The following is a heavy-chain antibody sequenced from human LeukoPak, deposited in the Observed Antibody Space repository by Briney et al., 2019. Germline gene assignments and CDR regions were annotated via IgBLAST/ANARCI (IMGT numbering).Heavy chain of an antibody. CDR2: MNPNSGNT. V-gene: IGHV1-8*01. D-gene: IGHD2-2*02. Sequence: ASVKVSCKASGYTFTSYDIHWVRQATGQGLEWMGWMNPNSGNTGYAQKFQGRVTMTRNTSISTAYMELSSLRSEDTAVYYCAREYCSSTSCYSNWFDPWGQGTLVTVSS. CDR1: GYTFTSYD. CDR3: AREYCSSTSCYSNWFDP. J-gene: IGHJ5*02.